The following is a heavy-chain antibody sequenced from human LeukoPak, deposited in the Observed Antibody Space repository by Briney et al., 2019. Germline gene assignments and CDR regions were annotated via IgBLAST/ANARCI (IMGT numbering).Heavy chain of an antibody. J-gene: IGHJ6*03. CDR3: ARVGYSYGSSPHYYYMDV. V-gene: IGHV3-30*04. D-gene: IGHD5-18*01. CDR1: GFTFSTYA. Sequence: PGGSLRLSCAASGFTFSTYAMHWVRQAPGKGLEWVAVISYDGSNKYYADSVKGRFTISRDNSKNTLYLQMNSLRAEDTAVYYCARVGYSYGSSPHYYYMDVWGKGTTVTVSS. CDR2: ISYDGSNK.